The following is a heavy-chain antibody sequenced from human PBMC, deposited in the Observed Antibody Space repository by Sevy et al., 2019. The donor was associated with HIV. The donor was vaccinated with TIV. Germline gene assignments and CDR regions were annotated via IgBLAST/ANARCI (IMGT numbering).Heavy chain of an antibody. CDR3: AMGNYYDSSGRGGVYYYGMDV. D-gene: IGHD3-22*01. J-gene: IGHJ6*02. Sequence: GGSLRLSCAASGFTFSSYGMHWVRQAPGKGLEWVAVISYDGSNKYYADSVKGRFTISRDNSKNTLYLQMNSLRAEDTAVYYWAMGNYYDSSGRGGVYYYGMDVWGQGTTVTVSS. CDR2: ISYDGSNK. V-gene: IGHV3-30*03. CDR1: GFTFSSYG.